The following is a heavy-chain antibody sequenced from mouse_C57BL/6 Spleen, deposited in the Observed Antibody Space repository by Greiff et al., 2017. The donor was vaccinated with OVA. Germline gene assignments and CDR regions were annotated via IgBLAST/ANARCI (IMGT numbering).Heavy chain of an antibody. CDR2: IYPGSGST. CDR1: GYTFTSYW. Sequence: QVHVKQPGAELVKPGASVKMSCKASGYTFTSYWITWVKQRPGQGLEWIGDIYPGSGSTNYNEKFKSKATLTVDTSSSTADMQLSSLTSEDSAVYYCARSQLEKFAYWGQGTLVTVSA. J-gene: IGHJ3*01. D-gene: IGHD4-1*02. V-gene: IGHV1-55*01. CDR3: ARSQLEKFAY.